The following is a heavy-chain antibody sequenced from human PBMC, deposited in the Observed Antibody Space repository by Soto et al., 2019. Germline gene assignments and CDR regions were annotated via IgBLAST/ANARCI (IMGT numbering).Heavy chain of an antibody. Sequence: GGSLRLSCAASGFTFSSYGMHWVRQAPGKGLEWVAVISYDGSNKYYADSVKGRFTISRDNSKNTLYLQMNSLRAEETAVYYCAKPKYCSGGSCYLSYFDYWGQGTLVTVSS. CDR3: AKPKYCSGGSCYLSYFDY. CDR1: GFTFSSYG. J-gene: IGHJ4*02. V-gene: IGHV3-30*18. D-gene: IGHD2-15*01. CDR2: ISYDGSNK.